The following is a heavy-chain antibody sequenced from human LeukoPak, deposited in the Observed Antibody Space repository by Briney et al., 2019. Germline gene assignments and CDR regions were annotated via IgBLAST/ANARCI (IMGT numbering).Heavy chain of an antibody. CDR2: IWPDGSNK. Sequence: GGSLRLSCAASGFTFNSYGMFWVRQAPGKGLEWVAFIWPDGSNKLYGDSVKGRFTISRDNSKNTVYLQMNSLRAEGTAVYYCARDSGSYPPYFDYWGQGTLVTVSS. CDR1: GFTFNSYG. D-gene: IGHD1-26*01. J-gene: IGHJ4*02. V-gene: IGHV3-33*01. CDR3: ARDSGSYPPYFDY.